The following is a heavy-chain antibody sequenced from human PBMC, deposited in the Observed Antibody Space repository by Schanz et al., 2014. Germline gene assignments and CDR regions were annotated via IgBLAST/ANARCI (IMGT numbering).Heavy chain of an antibody. Sequence: QVQLVQSGAEVKKPGASVKLSCKASGYTFTNYYIHWVRQAPGQGLEWMGRIYLSDGSTRYAQKFQGRVTGTRDTSTTTVYMDLSSLISEDTAVYYCVKLPGATGTTSHFDYWGQGTLVTVSS. CDR3: VKLPGATGTTSHFDY. V-gene: IGHV1-46*01. CDR2: IYLSDGST. D-gene: IGHD1-1*01. CDR1: GYTFTNYY. J-gene: IGHJ4*02.